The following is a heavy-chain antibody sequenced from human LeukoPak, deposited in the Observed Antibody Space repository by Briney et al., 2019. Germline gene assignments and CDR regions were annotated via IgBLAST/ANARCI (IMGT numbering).Heavy chain of an antibody. Sequence: GGSLRLSCAASGFTFSSYWMSWVRQAPGKGLEWVANIKQDGSEKYYVDSVKGRFTISRDNAKNSLYLQMNSLRAEDTAVYYCVRGGTYCDSTCKGADYWGQGTLVAVSS. J-gene: IGHJ4*02. CDR2: IKQDGSEK. CDR3: VRGGTYCDSTCKGADY. D-gene: IGHD2/OR15-2a*01. CDR1: GFTFSSYW. V-gene: IGHV3-7*01.